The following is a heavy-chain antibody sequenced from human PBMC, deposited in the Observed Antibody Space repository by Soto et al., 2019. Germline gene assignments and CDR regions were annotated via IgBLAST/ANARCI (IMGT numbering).Heavy chain of an antibody. J-gene: IGHJ6*02. CDR1: GFNFRIYT. CDR2: ISQTGDYT. Sequence: GGSLRLSCAASGFNFRIYTMNWVRQAPGKGPEWVASISQTGDYTVYADSVKGRFTISRDNAKNSLYLQMNSLRAEDTAVYYCARDRGYDAHDYYYNAMDVWGQGTMVTVSS. V-gene: IGHV3-21*01. CDR3: ARDRGYDAHDYYYNAMDV. D-gene: IGHD2-15*01.